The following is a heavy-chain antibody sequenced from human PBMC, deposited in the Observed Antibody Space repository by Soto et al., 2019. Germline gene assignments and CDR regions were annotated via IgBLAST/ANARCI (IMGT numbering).Heavy chain of an antibody. V-gene: IGHV6-1*01. CDR1: GDSASSNSAA. CDR3: ARVLMKYSISLIYYYYGTDV. Sequence: SQTLPLTCAISGDSASSNSAAWNWIRQSPSRGLEWLGRTYYRSKWYNDYAVSVKSRITINPDTSKNQFSLQLNSVTPEDTAVYYCARVLMKYSISLIYYYYGTDVWGQGTSV. J-gene: IGHJ6*02. CDR2: TYYRSKWYN. D-gene: IGHD6-6*01.